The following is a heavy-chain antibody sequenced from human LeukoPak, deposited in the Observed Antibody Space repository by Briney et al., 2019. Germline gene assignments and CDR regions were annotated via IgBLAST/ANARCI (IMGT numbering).Heavy chain of an antibody. Sequence: GASVKVSCKASGYTFTGYYMHWVRQAPGQGLEWMGWINPNSGGTNYAQKFQGRVTMTRDTSISTAYMEQSRLRSDDAAVYYCARVYGDHYGSGVIDYWGQGTLVTVSS. CDR2: INPNSGGT. CDR3: ARVYGDHYGSGVIDY. CDR1: GYTFTGYY. J-gene: IGHJ4*02. V-gene: IGHV1-2*02. D-gene: IGHD3-10*01.